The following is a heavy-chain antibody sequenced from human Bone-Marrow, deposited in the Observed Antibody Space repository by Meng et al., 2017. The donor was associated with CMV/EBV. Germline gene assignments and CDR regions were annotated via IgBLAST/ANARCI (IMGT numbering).Heavy chain of an antibody. D-gene: IGHD2-2*01. V-gene: IGHV1-2*02. CDR1: GYTFTGYY. CDR2: INPNSGGT. Sequence: ASVKVSCKASGYTFTGYYMHWVRQAPGQGLEWMGWINPNSGGTNYAQKFQGRVTMTRDTSIITAYMELSRLRSDDTAVYYCARPYCSSTSCPPEDDAFDIWGQGTMVTVSS. CDR3: ARPYCSSTSCPPEDDAFDI. J-gene: IGHJ3*02.